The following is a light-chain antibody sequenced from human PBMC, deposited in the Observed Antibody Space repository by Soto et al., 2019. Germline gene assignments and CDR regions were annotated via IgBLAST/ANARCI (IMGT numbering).Light chain of an antibody. Sequence: QSALTQPPSASGSPGQSVAISCTGTSSDVGGYNYVSWYQQHPGKAPKRMIYEVNKRPSGVPDRFSGSKSGNTASLTVSGLQAEDEADYYCAAWDDSLNGWVFGGGTKLTVL. CDR3: AAWDDSLNGWV. CDR1: SSDVGGYNY. CDR2: EVN. V-gene: IGLV2-8*01. J-gene: IGLJ3*02.